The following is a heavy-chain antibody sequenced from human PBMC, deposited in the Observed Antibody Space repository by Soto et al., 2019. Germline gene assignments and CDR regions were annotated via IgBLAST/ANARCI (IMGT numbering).Heavy chain of an antibody. CDR3: ARDPIVGATPEYNWFDP. Sequence: GASVKVSCKASGGTFSSYAISWVRQAPGQGLEWMGGIIPIFGTANYAQKFQGRVTITADESTSTAYMELSSLRSEDTAVYYCARDPIVGATPEYNWFDPWGQGTLVTVSS. V-gene: IGHV1-69*13. CDR1: GGTFSSYA. D-gene: IGHD1-26*01. J-gene: IGHJ5*02. CDR2: IIPIFGTA.